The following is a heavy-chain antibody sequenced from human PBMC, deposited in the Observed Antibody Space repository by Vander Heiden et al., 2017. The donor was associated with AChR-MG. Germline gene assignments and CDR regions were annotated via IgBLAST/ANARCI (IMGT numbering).Heavy chain of an antibody. V-gene: IGHV1-2*04. CDR2: INPNSGGT. CDR1: GYTFNVYY. CDR3: ARDVRYSSSWLPGYYYYYGMDV. Sequence: QVQLVQSGAEVKKPGASVKVSCKASGYTFNVYYMPRVGQAPGQGIEWMGWINPNSGGTNYAQKFQGWVTMTRDTSISTAYMELSRLRSDDTAVYYCARDVRYSSSWLPGYYYYYGMDVWGQGTTVTVSS. D-gene: IGHD6-13*01. J-gene: IGHJ6*02.